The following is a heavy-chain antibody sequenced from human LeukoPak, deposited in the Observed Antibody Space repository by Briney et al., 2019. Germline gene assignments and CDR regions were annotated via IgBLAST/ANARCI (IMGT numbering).Heavy chain of an antibody. CDR1: GFTFSSYS. CDR3: ARDLFSSSSDGEYYFDY. D-gene: IGHD6-6*01. V-gene: IGHV3-21*01. Sequence: GGSLRLSCAASGFTFSSYSMNWVRQAPGKGLERVSSISSSSSYIYYADSVKGRFTISRDNAKNSLYLQMNSLRAEDKAMYYCARDLFSSSSDGEYYFDYCGQGTLVTVSS. J-gene: IGHJ4*02. CDR2: ISSSSSYI.